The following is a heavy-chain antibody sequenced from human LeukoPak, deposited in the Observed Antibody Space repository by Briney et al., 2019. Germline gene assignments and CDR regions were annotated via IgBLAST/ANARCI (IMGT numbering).Heavy chain of an antibody. V-gene: IGHV3-23*01. CDR2: ISASGAST. D-gene: IGHD6-6*01. CDR3: AKGVSTRPLYYFDY. CDR1: GFTFSSYA. J-gene: IGHJ4*02. Sequence: GSLRLSCAASGFTFSSYAMNWVRQAPGKGREWVSVISASGASTYNADSVKGRFTISRDNSKNTLYLQMNSLRVEDTALYFCAKGVSTRPLYYFDYWGQGTLVTVSS.